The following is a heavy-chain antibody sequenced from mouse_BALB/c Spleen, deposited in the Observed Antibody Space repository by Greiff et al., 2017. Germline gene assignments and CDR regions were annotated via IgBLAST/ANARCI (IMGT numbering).Heavy chain of an antibody. CDR3: ARHGYYRYRSYAMDY. Sequence: EVQLVESGGGLVKPGGSLKLSCAASGFAFSSYDMSWVRQTPEKRLEWVAYISSGGGSTYYPDTVKGRFTISRDNAKNTLYLQMSSLKSEDTAMYYCARHGYYRYRSYAMDYWGQGTSVTVSS. D-gene: IGHD2-14*01. CDR2: ISSGGGST. V-gene: IGHV5-12-1*01. J-gene: IGHJ4*01. CDR1: GFAFSSYD.